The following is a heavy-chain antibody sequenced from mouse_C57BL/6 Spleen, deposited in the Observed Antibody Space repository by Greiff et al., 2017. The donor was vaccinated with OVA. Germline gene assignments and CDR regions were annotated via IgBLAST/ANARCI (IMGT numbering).Heavy chain of an antibody. Sequence: VQLQQPGAELVKPGASVKLSCKASGYTFTSYWMQWVKQRPGQGLEWIGEIDPSDSYTNYNQKFKGKATLTVDTSSSTAYMQLSSLTSEDSAVYYCARSKGYEAYWGQGTLVTVSA. J-gene: IGHJ3*01. D-gene: IGHD2-3*01. CDR3: ARSKGYEAY. V-gene: IGHV1-50*01. CDR1: GYTFTSYW. CDR2: IDPSDSYT.